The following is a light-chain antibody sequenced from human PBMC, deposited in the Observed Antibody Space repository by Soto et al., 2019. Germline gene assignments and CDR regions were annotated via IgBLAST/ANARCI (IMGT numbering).Light chain of an antibody. CDR3: QQCSNWPRT. V-gene: IGKV3-11*01. Sequence: LTQSPSFLSASVGDRVTITCRASQDISDYLAWYQQKPGQPPRLLIYAASSRATGIPARFSGSGSGTDFTLTISSLEPEDYAVYYCQQCSNWPRTFGQGTKVDIK. J-gene: IGKJ1*01. CDR2: AAS. CDR1: QDISDY.